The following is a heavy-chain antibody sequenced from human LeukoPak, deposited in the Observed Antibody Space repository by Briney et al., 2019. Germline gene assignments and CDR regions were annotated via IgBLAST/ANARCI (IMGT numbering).Heavy chain of an antibody. CDR2: MNPRDNT. J-gene: IGHJ3*02. Sequence: VASVKVSCKASGYTPISPDINWVRQATGRGLEWLGWMNPRDNTGYAQKFQGRVTLTRDKSINTAYMELSSLRSEDTAVYYCARYTQHYGFDIWGQGTMVTVSA. CDR1: GYTPISPD. D-gene: IGHD3-3*02. V-gene: IGHV1-8*01. CDR3: ARYTQHYGFDI.